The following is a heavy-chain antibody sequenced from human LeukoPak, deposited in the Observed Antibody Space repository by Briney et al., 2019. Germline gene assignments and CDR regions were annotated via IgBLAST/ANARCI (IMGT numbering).Heavy chain of an antibody. V-gene: IGHV3-43*01. D-gene: IGHD5-24*01. Sequence: GSLRLSCTASGFKFADAPMHWVRQSPGKGLEWIALITWDSTNTYYADSVKGRFTISRDDSRNTLYLQMNSLRSDDTALYYCAKDVSFRRGHNFDASDIWGLGTLVTVSS. CDR2: ITWDSTNT. CDR3: AKDVSFRRGHNFDASDI. J-gene: IGHJ3*02. CDR1: GFKFADAP.